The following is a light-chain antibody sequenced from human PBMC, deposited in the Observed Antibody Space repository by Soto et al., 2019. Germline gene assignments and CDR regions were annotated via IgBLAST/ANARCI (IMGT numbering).Light chain of an antibody. V-gene: IGKV1-5*01. Sequence: DIQMTQSPSTLSASVGDIVTITCRASQSISSWLAWYQQKPGKAPKLLIYDASSMESGVPSRFSGSGSGTEFTLTISSLQPDDFATYYCQQYNSYSYTLGQGTKLEIK. CDR2: DAS. J-gene: IGKJ2*01. CDR1: QSISSW. CDR3: QQYNSYSYT.